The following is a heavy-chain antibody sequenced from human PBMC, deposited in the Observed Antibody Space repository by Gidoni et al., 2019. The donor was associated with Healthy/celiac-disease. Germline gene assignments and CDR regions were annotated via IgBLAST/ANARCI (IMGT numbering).Heavy chain of an antibody. V-gene: IGHV3-53*01. J-gene: IGHJ4*02. CDR1: GLTVSSNY. CDR3: ARAFGGGSYYVPDVGFDY. D-gene: IGHD1-26*01. CDR2: IYSGGST. Sequence: EMQLVESGGGLIQPGGSLRLSCEASGLTVSSNYMSWVRQAPGKGLEWVSVIYSGGSTYYADSVKGRFTISRDNSKNTLYLQMNSLRAEDTAVYYCARAFGGGSYYVPDVGFDYWGQGTLVTVSS.